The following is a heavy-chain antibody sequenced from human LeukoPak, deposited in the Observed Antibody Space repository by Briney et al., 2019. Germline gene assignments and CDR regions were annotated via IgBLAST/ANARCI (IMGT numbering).Heavy chain of an antibody. D-gene: IGHD3-22*01. CDR1: GGSVRSGSYY. Sequence: PSETLSLTCTVSGGSVRSGSYYWSWIRQPPGKGLEWIGYIYYSGSTNYNPSLKSRVTISVDTSKNQFSLKLSSVTAADTAVYYCASGDYYYDSSGYYYALGYWGQGTLVTVSS. CDR3: ASGDYYYDSSGYYYALGY. J-gene: IGHJ4*02. V-gene: IGHV4-61*01. CDR2: IYYSGST.